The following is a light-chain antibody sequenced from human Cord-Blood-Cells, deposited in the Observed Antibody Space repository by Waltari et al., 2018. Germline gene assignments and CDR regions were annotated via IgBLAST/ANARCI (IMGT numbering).Light chain of an antibody. CDR1: SSDVGGYKH. CDR2: DVS. CDR3: CSYAGSYTLV. V-gene: IGLV2-11*01. Sequence: QSALTQPRSVSGSPGQSVTISCTGTSSDVGGYKHVSWYQQHPGKAPKLMIYDVSKRPSGVPDRFSGSKSGNTASLTISGLQAEDEADYYCCSYAGSYTLVFGGGTKLTVL. J-gene: IGLJ2*01.